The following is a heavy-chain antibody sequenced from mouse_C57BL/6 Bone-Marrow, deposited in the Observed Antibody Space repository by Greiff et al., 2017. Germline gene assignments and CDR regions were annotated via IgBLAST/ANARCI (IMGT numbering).Heavy chain of an antibody. CDR1: GYTFTSYW. Sequence: QVQLKQPGAELVKPGASVKLSCKASGYTFTSYWMHWVKQRPGQGLEWIGMIHPNSGSTNYNEKFKSKATLTVDKSSSTAYMQLSSLTSEDSAVYYCARSISYSFAYWGQGTLVTVSA. D-gene: IGHD1-1*01. J-gene: IGHJ3*01. V-gene: IGHV1-64*01. CDR2: IHPNSGST. CDR3: ARSISYSFAY.